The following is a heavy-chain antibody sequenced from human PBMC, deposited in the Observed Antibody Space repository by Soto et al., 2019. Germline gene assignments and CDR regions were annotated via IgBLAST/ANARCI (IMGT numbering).Heavy chain of an antibody. Sequence: QVQLVESGGGVVQPGRSLRLSCAASGFTFSSFGMHWVRQAPGKGLEWVAVISYDGNNKYYADSVKGRFTISRDNSKNKLYLHMNSLGAEDTAVSYCAKALGYCSGGSCAPHGSYYGMDVWRKGTTVTVSS. CDR2: ISYDGNNK. CDR1: GFTFSSFG. CDR3: AKALGYCSGGSCAPHGSYYGMDV. D-gene: IGHD2-15*01. J-gene: IGHJ6*04. V-gene: IGHV3-30*18.